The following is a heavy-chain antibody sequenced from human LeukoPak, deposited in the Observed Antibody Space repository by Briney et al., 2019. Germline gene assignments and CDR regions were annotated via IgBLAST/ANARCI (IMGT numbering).Heavy chain of an antibody. CDR1: GGSISTYY. CDR3: ARNGGSWSFDY. V-gene: IGHV4-59*08. CDR2: IYNNGSP. J-gene: IGHJ4*02. D-gene: IGHD6-13*01. Sequence: PSETLSLTCTVSGGSISTYYWSWLRQPPGKGPEWIGYIYNNGSPNYNPSLKSRVSMSIDTSKSQFSLRLNSVTAADTAVYYCARNGGSWSFDYWGRGTLVTASS.